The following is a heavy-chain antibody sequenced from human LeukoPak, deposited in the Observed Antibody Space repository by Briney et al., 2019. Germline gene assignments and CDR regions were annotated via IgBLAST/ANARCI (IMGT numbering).Heavy chain of an antibody. CDR1: GGTFSSYA. J-gene: IGHJ6*02. D-gene: IGHD6-19*01. CDR3: ARAVAGTIYYYYGMDV. V-gene: IGHV1-69*04. CDR2: IIPILGIA. Sequence: SVNVSCKASGGTFSSYAISWVRQAPGQGLEWMGRIIPILGIANYAQKFQGRVTITADKSTSTAYMELSSLRSEDTAVYYCARAVAGTIYYYYGMDVWGQGTTVTVSS.